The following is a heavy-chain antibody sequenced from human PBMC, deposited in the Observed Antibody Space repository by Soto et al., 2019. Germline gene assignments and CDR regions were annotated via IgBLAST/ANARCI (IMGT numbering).Heavy chain of an antibody. V-gene: IGHV1-18*01. CDR3: AGAGTGPMAYNWFDP. Sequence: QVQLVQSGAEVKKPGASVKVSCKASGYTFTSYGISWVRQAPGQGLEWMGWISAYNGNTNYAQKLQGRVTMTTDTSTSTAYMELRSLSSDDTAVYYCAGAGTGPMAYNWFDPWGQGTLVTVSS. CDR1: GYTFTSYG. J-gene: IGHJ5*01. CDR2: ISAYNGNT. D-gene: IGHD2-8*01.